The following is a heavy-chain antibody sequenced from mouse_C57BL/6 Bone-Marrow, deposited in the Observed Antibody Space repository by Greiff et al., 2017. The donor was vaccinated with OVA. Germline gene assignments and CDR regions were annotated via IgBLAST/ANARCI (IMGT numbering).Heavy chain of an antibody. V-gene: IGHV1-52*01. CDR2: IDPSDSET. CDR3: ARWDFRLYGNPSFDY. CDR1: GYTFTSYW. J-gene: IGHJ2*01. D-gene: IGHD1-1*01. Sequence: VQLQQPGAELVRPGSSVKLSCKASGYTFTSYWMHWVKQRPIQGLEWIGNIDPSDSETHYNQKFKDKATLTVDKSSSTAYMQLSSLTSEDSAVYYCARWDFRLYGNPSFDYWGQGTTLTVSS.